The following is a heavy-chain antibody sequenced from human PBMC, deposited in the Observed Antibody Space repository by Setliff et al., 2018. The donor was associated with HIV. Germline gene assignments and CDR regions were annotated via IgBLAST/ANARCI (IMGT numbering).Heavy chain of an antibody. CDR1: GGSINSYY. V-gene: IGHV4-59*08. CDR2: IFYTGRT. CDR3: ARHMMITPCRFFDS. D-gene: IGHD3-16*01. Sequence: ASETLSLTCAVSGGSINSYYWSWIRQPPGRGLEWIGYIFYTGRTSYNPSLKSRVSMSVDPSKNQFSLNLSSVTAADTAVYYCARHMMITPCRFFDSWGQGTLVTVSS. J-gene: IGHJ4*02.